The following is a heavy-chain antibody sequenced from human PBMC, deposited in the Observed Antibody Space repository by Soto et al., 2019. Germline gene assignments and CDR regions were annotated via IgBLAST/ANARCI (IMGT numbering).Heavy chain of an antibody. CDR1: GGSISSGDYX. J-gene: IGHJ3*02. CDR3: ARVPNTAFDI. CDR2: IYYSGST. V-gene: IGHV4-30-4*01. Sequence: SETLSLTCTVSGGSISSGDYXXSWIRQPPGKGLEWIGYIYYSGSTYYNPSLKSRVTISVDTPKNQFSLKLSSVTAADTAVYYCARVPNTAFDIWGQGTMVTVSS.